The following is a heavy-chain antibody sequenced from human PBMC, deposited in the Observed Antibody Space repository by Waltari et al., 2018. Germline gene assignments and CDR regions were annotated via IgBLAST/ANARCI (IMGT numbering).Heavy chain of an antibody. Sequence: EVQLVESGGGLVQPGRSLRLSCAASGFTFDDSAMHWVRPAPGKGLEWVSGISWNSGSIGYADSVKGRFTISRDNANSLYLQMNSLRAEDTALYYCAKDMRARTTMGYYYGMDVWGQGTTVTVSS. CDR3: AKDMRARTTMGYYYGMDV. V-gene: IGHV3-9*01. CDR2: ISWNSGSI. D-gene: IGHD1-7*01. CDR1: GFTFDDSA. J-gene: IGHJ6*02.